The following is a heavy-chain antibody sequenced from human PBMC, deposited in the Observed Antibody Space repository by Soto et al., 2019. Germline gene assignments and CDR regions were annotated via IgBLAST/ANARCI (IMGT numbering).Heavy chain of an antibody. V-gene: IGHV5-51*01. J-gene: IGHJ4*02. CDR3: ARRGIWFGEYTFFDY. D-gene: IGHD3-10*01. Sequence: PGESLKISCKGSGYSFTSYWIGWVRQMLGKGLEWMGIIYPGDSDTRYSPSFQGQVTISADKSISTAYLQWSSLKASDTAMYYCARRGIWFGEYTFFDYWGQGTLVTVSS. CDR1: GYSFTSYW. CDR2: IYPGDSDT.